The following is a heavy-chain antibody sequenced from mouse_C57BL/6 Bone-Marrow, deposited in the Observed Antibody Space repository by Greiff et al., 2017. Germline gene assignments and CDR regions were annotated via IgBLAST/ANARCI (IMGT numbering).Heavy chain of an antibody. V-gene: IGHV1-55*01. CDR3: ARMGTTVVAPFDY. CDR2: IYPGSGST. CDR1: GYTFTSYW. J-gene: IGHJ2*01. D-gene: IGHD1-1*01. Sequence: VQLQQPGAELVKPGASVKMSCKASGYTFTSYWITWVKQRPGQGLEWIGDIYPGSGSTNYNEKFKSKATLTVDTSSSTAYMQLSSLTSEDSTVYYCARMGTTVVAPFDYWGQGTTLTVSS.